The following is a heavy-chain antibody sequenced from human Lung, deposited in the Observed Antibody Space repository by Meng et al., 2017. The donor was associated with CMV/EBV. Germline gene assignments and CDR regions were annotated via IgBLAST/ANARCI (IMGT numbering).Heavy chain of an antibody. CDR3: ARGDSSTTWLVFDY. V-gene: IGHV3-23*01. Sequence: ASGLAFSNYAMTWVSQAPGKGLEWVSAVLGTGPTYYADYVKGRFTISRDDSRNTLFLQLNSLRDEDTAVFYCARGDSSTTWLVFDYWGLGTLVTVSS. CDR1: GLAFSNYA. D-gene: IGHD6-13*01. CDR2: VLGTGPT. J-gene: IGHJ4*02.